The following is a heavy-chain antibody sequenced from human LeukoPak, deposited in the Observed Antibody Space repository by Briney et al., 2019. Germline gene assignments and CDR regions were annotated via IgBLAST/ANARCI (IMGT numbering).Heavy chain of an antibody. J-gene: IGHJ4*02. CDR3: AVTTGSRAFDY. D-gene: IGHD4-17*01. CDR1: GFTFSDYW. CDR2: IRRDGGDF. Sequence: ESGGSLRLSCAASGFTFSDYWMSWVRQDPGKGLAWVANIRRDGGDFNYVDSVKGRFTISRDNARNSLFLQMNNLRVEDTAVYYCAVTTGSRAFDYWGQGTLVTVSS. V-gene: IGHV3-7*01.